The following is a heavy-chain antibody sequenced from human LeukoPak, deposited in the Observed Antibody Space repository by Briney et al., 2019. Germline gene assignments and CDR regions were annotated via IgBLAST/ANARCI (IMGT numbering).Heavy chain of an antibody. CDR2: INPNSGGT. D-gene: IGHD2-2*01. CDR3: ARAYRSNAHDAFDI. CDR1: GYTFTGYY. V-gene: IGHV1-2*02. J-gene: IGHJ3*02. Sequence: GASAKVSCKASGYTFTGYYMHWVRQAPGQGLEWMGWINPNSGGTNYAQKFQGRVTMTRDTSISTAYMELSRLRSDDTAVYYCARAYRSNAHDAFDIWGQGTMVTVSS.